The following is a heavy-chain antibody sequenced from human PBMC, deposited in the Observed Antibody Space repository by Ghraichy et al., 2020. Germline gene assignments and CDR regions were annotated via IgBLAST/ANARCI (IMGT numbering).Heavy chain of an antibody. J-gene: IGHJ3*02. Sequence: SETLSLTCTVSGGSISSSSYYWGWIRQPPGKGLEWIGSIYYSGSTYYNPSLKSRVTISVDTSKNQFSLKLTSVTAADTAVYYCARLSLVRGARRDAFDIWGQGTMVTVSS. D-gene: IGHD3-10*01. CDR1: GGSISSSSYY. V-gene: IGHV4-39*01. CDR3: ARLSLVRGARRDAFDI. CDR2: IYYSGST.